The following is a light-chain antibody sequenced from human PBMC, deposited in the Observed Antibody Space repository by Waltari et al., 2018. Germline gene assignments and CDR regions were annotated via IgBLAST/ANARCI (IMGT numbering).Light chain of an antibody. CDR3: QQNYISPWT. CDR1: QSIASF. Sequence: DIQMTQSPSSLSASVGDRVPITCRASQSIASFFNWYQQKPGTAPKLLIYGASSLQSGVPSRFSGSGSGTDFTLTISALHREDVATYYCQQNYISPWTFGQGTKVEIK. CDR2: GAS. V-gene: IGKV1-39*01. J-gene: IGKJ1*01.